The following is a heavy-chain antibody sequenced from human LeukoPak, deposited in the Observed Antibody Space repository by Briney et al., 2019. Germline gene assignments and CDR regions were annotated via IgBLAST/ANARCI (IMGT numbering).Heavy chain of an antibody. D-gene: IGHD3/OR15-3a*01. J-gene: IGHJ3*02. V-gene: IGHV4-59*01. CDR1: GESFSDYY. CDR2: MYYSGST. Sequence: SETLSLTCAVYGESFSDYYWSWIRQPPGKGLEWIGYMYYSGSTKYNSSLKSRVTISVDTSKNQFSLKLSSVTAADTAVYYCARNGAVDWDAEYAFDIWGQGTWVTVSS. CDR3: ARNGAVDWDAEYAFDI.